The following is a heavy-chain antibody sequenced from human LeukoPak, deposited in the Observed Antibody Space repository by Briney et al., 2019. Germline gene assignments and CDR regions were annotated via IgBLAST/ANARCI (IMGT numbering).Heavy chain of an antibody. D-gene: IGHD4-23*01. Sequence: ASVKVSCRASGYTFTGYYMHWVRQAPGQGLEWMGWINPNSGGTNYAQKFQGWVTMTRDTSISTAYMELSRLRSDDTAVYYCARGVETVLTPHFDYWGQGTLVTVPS. J-gene: IGHJ4*02. CDR3: ARGVETVLTPHFDY. CDR2: INPNSGGT. V-gene: IGHV1-2*04. CDR1: GYTFTGYY.